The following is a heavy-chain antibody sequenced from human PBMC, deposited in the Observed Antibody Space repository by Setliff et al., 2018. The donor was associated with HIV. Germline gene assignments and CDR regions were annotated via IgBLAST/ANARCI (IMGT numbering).Heavy chain of an antibody. CDR3: ARDQRWEFPHYFDY. V-gene: IGHV4-30-4*08. Sequence: PSETLSLTCTVSGGSISSGDYFLSWIRQAPGKGLEWIGCIYYSGSAYYNPSLQSRVTISVDTSKNQVSLKLNSMTADDTAVYYCARDQRWEFPHYFDYWGQGALVTVSS. CDR1: GGSISSGDYF. J-gene: IGHJ4*02. CDR2: IYYSGSA. D-gene: IGHD1-26*01.